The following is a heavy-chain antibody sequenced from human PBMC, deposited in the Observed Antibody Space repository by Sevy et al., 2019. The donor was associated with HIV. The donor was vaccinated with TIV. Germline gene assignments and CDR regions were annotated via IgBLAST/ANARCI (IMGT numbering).Heavy chain of an antibody. CDR2: LNQDGSVK. CDR3: VKAIAKDGSF. V-gene: IGHV3-7*01. D-gene: IGHD6-13*01. Sequence: GESLKISCVASGFSLNNYWMNWVRQAPGKGLEWVANLNQDGSVKYHVDSVRGRFTIPRDNARNLVFLQMSSLRVDGSALYYCVKAIAKDGSFWGQGTLVTVSS. J-gene: IGHJ4*02. CDR1: GFSLNNYW.